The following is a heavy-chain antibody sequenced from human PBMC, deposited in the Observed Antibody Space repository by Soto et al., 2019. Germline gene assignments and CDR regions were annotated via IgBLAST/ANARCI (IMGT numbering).Heavy chain of an antibody. CDR3: ARAHYGDYGYGMDV. V-gene: IGHV4-31*03. CDR2: IYHTGNT. J-gene: IGHJ6*02. D-gene: IGHD4-17*01. CDR1: GGSISSGGYY. Sequence: LSLTCTVSGGSISSGGYYWNWIRQHPGKGLEWIGSIYHTGNTYYNPSLKSRVTISVDTSKNQFSLKLSSVTAADTAVYYCARAHYGDYGYGMDVWGQGTTVTVSS.